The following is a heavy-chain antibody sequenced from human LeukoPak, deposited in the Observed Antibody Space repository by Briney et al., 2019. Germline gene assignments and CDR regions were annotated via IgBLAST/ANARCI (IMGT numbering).Heavy chain of an antibody. Sequence: GASVKVSCKASGYTFTSYGISWVRQAPGQGLEWMGWISAYNGNTNYAQKLQGRVTMTTDTSTSTAYMELRSLRSDDTAVYYCARDHDFWSGYYEGPFGDYWGQGTLVTVSS. CDR2: ISAYNGNT. CDR3: ARDHDFWSGYYEGPFGDY. CDR1: GYTFTSYG. D-gene: IGHD3-3*01. J-gene: IGHJ4*02. V-gene: IGHV1-18*01.